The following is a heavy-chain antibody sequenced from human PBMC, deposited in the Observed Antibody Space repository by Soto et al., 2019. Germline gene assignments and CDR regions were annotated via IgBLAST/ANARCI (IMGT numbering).Heavy chain of an antibody. CDR3: GRYLRQDIPAFDY. CDR1: GYTFTRYG. V-gene: IGHV1-18*04. CDR2: ISAYNGNT. J-gene: IGHJ4*02. Sequence: QVQLVQSGAAVKKPGASVKVSCKASGYTFTRYGISWVRQAPGQGLEWMGWISAYNGNTNYAQKLQGRVTMTTDTSTSTVYTKMMILRSDDSAMHYCGRYLRQDIPAFDYWGQRALVT. D-gene: IGHD2-2*02.